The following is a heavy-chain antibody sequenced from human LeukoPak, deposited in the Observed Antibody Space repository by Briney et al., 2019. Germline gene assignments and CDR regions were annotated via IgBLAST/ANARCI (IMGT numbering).Heavy chain of an antibody. V-gene: IGHV3-23*01. CDR3: AKGYWVEWLFDY. CDR1: GFTFSSYA. D-gene: IGHD3-3*01. J-gene: IGHJ4*02. Sequence: GGSLRLSCAASGFTFSSYAVSRVRQAPGKGLEWVSAISGSGGSTYYADSVKGRFTISRDNSKNTLYLQMNSLRAEDTAVYYCAKGYWVEWLFDYWGQGTLVTVSS. CDR2: ISGSGGST.